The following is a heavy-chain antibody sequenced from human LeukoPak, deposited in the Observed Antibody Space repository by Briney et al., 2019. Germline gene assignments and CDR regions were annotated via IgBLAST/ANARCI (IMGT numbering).Heavy chain of an antibody. CDR3: AREQGYSSSWYVPSYYYYYGMDV. V-gene: IGHV3-33*01. J-gene: IGHJ6*02. Sequence: PGGSLRPSCAASGFTFSSYGMHWVRQAPGKGLEWVAVIWYDGSNKYYADSVKGRFTISRDNSKNTLYLQMNSLRAEDTAVYYCAREQGYSSSWYVPSYYYYYGMDVWGQGTTVTVSS. D-gene: IGHD6-13*01. CDR2: IWYDGSNK. CDR1: GFTFSSYG.